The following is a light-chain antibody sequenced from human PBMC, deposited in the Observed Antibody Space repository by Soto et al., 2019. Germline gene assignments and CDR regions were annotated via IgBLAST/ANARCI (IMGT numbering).Light chain of an antibody. CDR3: SSYAGSHNLV. CDR1: SSDVGGYNY. J-gene: IGLJ3*02. V-gene: IGLV2-8*01. Sequence: QSVLTQPPSASGSPGQSVTISCTGTSSDVGGYNYVSWYQQYPGRAPKLMIYEVSKRPSGVPDRFSGSKSGNTASLTVSGLQAEDEADYYCSSYAGSHNLVFGGGT. CDR2: EVS.